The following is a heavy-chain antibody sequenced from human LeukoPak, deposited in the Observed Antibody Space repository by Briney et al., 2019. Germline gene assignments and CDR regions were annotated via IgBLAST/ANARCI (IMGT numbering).Heavy chain of an antibody. CDR3: ARDYCTNGVCYHYYYYMDV. Sequence: AGGSLRLSCAASGFTFSSYSMNWVRQAPGKGLEWVSYISISSSTIYYADSVKGRFTISRDNAKNSLYLQMNSLRAEDTAVYYCARDYCTNGVCYHYYYYMDVWGKGTTVTVSS. CDR2: ISISSSTI. D-gene: IGHD2-8*01. J-gene: IGHJ6*03. CDR1: GFTFSSYS. V-gene: IGHV3-48*01.